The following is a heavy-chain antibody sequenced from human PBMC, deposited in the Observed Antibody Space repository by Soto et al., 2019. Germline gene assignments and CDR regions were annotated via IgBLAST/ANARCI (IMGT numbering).Heavy chain of an antibody. J-gene: IGHJ6*02. V-gene: IGHV6-1*01. Sequence: QVLLQQSGPGLVRPSQTLSLTCAISGDSVSANNAAWNWIRQSPSRGLEWLGRTYFRSKWNYDYAESVKSRLTITPDTTNNQISLQLNSVIPEDAAVYYCVRQPLANLALYGMYVWGQGTTVTVSS. D-gene: IGHD6-6*01. CDR2: TYFRSKWNY. CDR1: GDSVSANNAA. CDR3: VRQPLANLALYGMYV.